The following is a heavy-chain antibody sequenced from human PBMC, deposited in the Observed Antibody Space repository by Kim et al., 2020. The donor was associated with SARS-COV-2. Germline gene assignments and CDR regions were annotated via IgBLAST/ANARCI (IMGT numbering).Heavy chain of an antibody. Sequence: GGSLRLSCAASGFTFSSYEMNWVRQAPGKGLEWVSYISSSGSTIYYADSVKGRFTISRDNAKNSLYLQMNSLRAEDTAVYYCARVLLPTYYYDSSGYSNYYYYYGMDVWGQGTTVTVSS. D-gene: IGHD3-22*01. J-gene: IGHJ6*02. CDR3: ARVLLPTYYYDSSGYSNYYYYYGMDV. V-gene: IGHV3-48*03. CDR2: ISSSGSTI. CDR1: GFTFSSYE.